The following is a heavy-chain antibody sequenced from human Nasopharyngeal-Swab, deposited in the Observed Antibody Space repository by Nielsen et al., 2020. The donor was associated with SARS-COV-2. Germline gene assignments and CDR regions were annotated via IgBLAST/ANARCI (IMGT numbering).Heavy chain of an antibody. CDR2: IYTSGRT. D-gene: IGHD3-10*01. V-gene: IGHV4-4*07. CDR1: GGSISSYY. CDR3: ARVITMVRGVIIRHYGMDV. J-gene: IGHJ6*02. Sequence: SETLSLTCTVSGGSISSYYWSWIRQPAGKGLEWIGRIYTSGRTNYTPSLKSRVTMSVDTSKNQFSLKLSSVTAADTAVYYCARVITMVRGVIIRHYGMDVWGQGTTVTVSS.